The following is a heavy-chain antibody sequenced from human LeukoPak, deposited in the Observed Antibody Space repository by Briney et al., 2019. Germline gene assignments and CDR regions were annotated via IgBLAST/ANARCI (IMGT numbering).Heavy chain of an antibody. J-gene: IGHJ2*01. V-gene: IGHV3-7*01. D-gene: IGHD2-21*02. CDR1: GFTFTKYW. CDR2: IKQDGSDK. CDR3: ARDGAYCGGDCYSDWYFDL. Sequence: GDSLRLSCAASGFTFTKYWMTWVRQAPGKGLEWVGNIKQDGSDKNYMDSVKGRFTISRDNTKNSVYLQMSSLRAEDTAVYYCARDGAYCGGDCYSDWYFDLWGRGTLVTVSS.